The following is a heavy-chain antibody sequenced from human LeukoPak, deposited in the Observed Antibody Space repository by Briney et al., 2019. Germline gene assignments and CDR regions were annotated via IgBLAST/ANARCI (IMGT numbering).Heavy chain of an antibody. Sequence: SETLSLTCPVTGCSISSYSWSWIRQPPGQGLDWIGSTYSSVSTNYHPSPTSRFTLSLAPSTTQFSLNLSSLPPSYTAVYYCARVLYSSYLDYWGQGTLVTVSS. V-gene: IGHV4-59*12. D-gene: IGHD6-13*01. J-gene: IGHJ4*02. CDR2: TYSSVST. CDR1: GCSISSYS. CDR3: ARVLYSSYLDY.